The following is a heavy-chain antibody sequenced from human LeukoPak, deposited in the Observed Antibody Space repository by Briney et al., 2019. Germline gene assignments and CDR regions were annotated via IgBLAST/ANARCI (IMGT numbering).Heavy chain of an antibody. CDR2: ISSSSSAI. V-gene: IGHV3-48*01. Sequence: PGGSLRLPCAAFGFTFSTYTMNWVRQAPGKGLEWLSYISSSSSAIYYADSVKGRFTISRDNAKNSLYLQMNSLRAEDTAVYYCARGTPYYFDYWGQGVLVTVSS. J-gene: IGHJ4*02. D-gene: IGHD2-15*01. CDR3: ARGTPYYFDY. CDR1: GFTFSTYT.